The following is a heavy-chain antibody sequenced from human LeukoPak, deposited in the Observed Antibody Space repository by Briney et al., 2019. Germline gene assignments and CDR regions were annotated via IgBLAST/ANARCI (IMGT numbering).Heavy chain of an antibody. D-gene: IGHD3-16*01. CDR3: AWGGATFDY. J-gene: IGHJ4*02. V-gene: IGHV3-7*01. Sequence: GGSLRLSCAASGFTFSSHWMSWVRQAPGKGLEWVANIKQDGSEKYYVDSVKGRFTISRDNAKNSLYLQMNSLRAEDTAVYYCAWGGATFDYWGQGTLVTVSS. CDR2: IKQDGSEK. CDR1: GFTFSSHW.